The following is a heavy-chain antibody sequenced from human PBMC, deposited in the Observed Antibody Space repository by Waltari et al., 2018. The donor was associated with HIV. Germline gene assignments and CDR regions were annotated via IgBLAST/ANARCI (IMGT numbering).Heavy chain of an antibody. CDR3: ARALTGWSGYYYYYYYYGMDV. CDR2: IYYSGST. Sequence: QVQLQESGPGLVKPSQTLSLTCTVSGGSISSGGYYWSWIRQPPGKGLEWIGYIYYSGSTYYNPSLKSRVTISVDTSKNQFSLKLSSVTAADTAVYYCARALTGWSGYYYYYYYYGMDVWGQGTTVTVSS. V-gene: IGHV4-31*03. J-gene: IGHJ6*02. CDR1: GGSISSGGYY. D-gene: IGHD3-3*01.